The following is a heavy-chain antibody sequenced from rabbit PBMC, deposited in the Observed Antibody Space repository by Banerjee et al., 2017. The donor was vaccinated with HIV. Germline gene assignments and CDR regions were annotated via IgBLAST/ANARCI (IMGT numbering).Heavy chain of an antibody. V-gene: IGHV1S40*01. D-gene: IGHD6-1*01. Sequence: QSLEESGGDLVKPGASLTLTCTASGFSFSSSYYMCWVRQAPGKGLEWIACIYAGSSGSTYYASWAKGRFTISKTSSTTVTLQMTSLTAADTATYFCARDDDRDPSYGYALSLWGPGTLVTVS. CDR2: IYAGSSGST. CDR1: GFSFSSSYY. CDR3: ARDDDRDPSYGYALSL. J-gene: IGHJ6*01.